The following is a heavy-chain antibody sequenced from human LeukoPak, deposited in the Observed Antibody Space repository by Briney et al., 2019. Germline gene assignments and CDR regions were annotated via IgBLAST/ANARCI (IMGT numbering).Heavy chain of an antibody. J-gene: IGHJ3*02. V-gene: IGHV3-74*01. CDR2: INSDGSST. D-gene: IGHD3-22*01. Sequence: PGGSLRLSCAASGFTFSSYWMHWVRQAPGKGLVWVSRINSDGSSTSYAGSVKGRFTISRDNAKNTLYLQMNSLRAEDTAVYYCARDYYDSSGSDDAFDIRGQGTMVTVSS. CDR3: ARDYYDSSGSDDAFDI. CDR1: GFTFSSYW.